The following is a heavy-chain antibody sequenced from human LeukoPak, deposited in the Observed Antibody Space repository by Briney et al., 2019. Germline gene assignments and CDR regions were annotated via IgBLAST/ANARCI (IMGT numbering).Heavy chain of an antibody. Sequence: GGSLRLSCAASGFTFSSYSMNWVRQAPGKGLEWVSSTSSSSSYIYYADSVKGRFTISRDNAKKSLYLQMNRLRAEDTAVYFCARADTSDILTGYPDYWGQGTLVTVSS. J-gene: IGHJ4*02. CDR2: TSSSSSYI. V-gene: IGHV3-21*01. D-gene: IGHD3-9*01. CDR3: ARADTSDILTGYPDY. CDR1: GFTFSSYS.